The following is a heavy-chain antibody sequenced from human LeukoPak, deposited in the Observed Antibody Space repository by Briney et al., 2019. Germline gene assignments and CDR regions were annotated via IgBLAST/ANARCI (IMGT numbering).Heavy chain of an antibody. CDR3: ARDLPDGYYYGMDV. V-gene: IGHV3-11*01. CDR1: GFTFSDYY. J-gene: IGHJ6*02. CDR2: ISSSGSTI. Sequence: GGSLRLSCAASGFTFSDYYMSWIRQAPGKGLEWVSYISSSGSTIYYADSVKGRFTISRDNAKNPLYLQMNSLRAEDTAVYYCARDLPDGYYYGMDVWGQGTTVTVSS. D-gene: IGHD2-8*01.